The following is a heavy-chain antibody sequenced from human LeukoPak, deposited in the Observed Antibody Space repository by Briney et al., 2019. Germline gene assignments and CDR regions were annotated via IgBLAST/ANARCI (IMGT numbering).Heavy chain of an antibody. J-gene: IGHJ5*02. CDR1: GFTFSSYT. V-gene: IGHV3-21*01. CDR2: ISSSSAYI. Sequence: GGSLRLSCAVSGFTFSSYTMSWVRQAPGKGLEWVSSISSSSAYIYYADSVKGRFTISRDNAKNSLYLEINSPRVEDTAVYYCARKGSTAASGDNWYDPWGQGTLVTVSS. D-gene: IGHD6-13*01. CDR3: ARKGSTAASGDNWYDP.